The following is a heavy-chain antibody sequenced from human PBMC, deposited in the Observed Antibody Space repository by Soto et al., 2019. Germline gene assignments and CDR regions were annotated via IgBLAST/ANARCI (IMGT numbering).Heavy chain of an antibody. Sequence: PSETLSLTCTVSGDSITSTGYYWGWIRQPSGKGLEWIGCIHYSGSTYYNPSLRSRVTSSVDTSKNQFSLKVSSATAADTAVYYCARRLFSSTWPSYFDYWGEGTLVTVSS. CDR1: GDSITSTGYY. CDR2: IHYSGST. CDR3: ARRLFSSTWPSYFDY. V-gene: IGHV4-39*01. J-gene: IGHJ4*02. D-gene: IGHD6-13*01.